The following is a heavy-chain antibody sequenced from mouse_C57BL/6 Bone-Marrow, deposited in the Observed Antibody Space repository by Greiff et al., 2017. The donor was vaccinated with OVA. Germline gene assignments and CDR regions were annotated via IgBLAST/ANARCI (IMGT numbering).Heavy chain of an antibody. CDR3: GTLDGSSPYYYAMDY. CDR2: IDPANGNT. D-gene: IGHD1-1*01. Sequence: EVQLQQSVAELVRPGASVKLSCTASGFNIKNTYMHWVKQRPEQGLEWIGRIDPANGNTKYAPKFQGKATITADTSSNTAYLQLSSLTSEDTAIYYCGTLDGSSPYYYAMDYWGQGTSVTVSS. CDR1: GFNIKNTY. J-gene: IGHJ4*01. V-gene: IGHV14-3*01.